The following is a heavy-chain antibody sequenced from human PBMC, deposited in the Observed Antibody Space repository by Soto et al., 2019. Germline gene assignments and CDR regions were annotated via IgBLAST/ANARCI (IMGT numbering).Heavy chain of an antibody. CDR3: ARVGIVALYFDY. Sequence: SETLSLTCTVSGGSISSGGYYWSWIRQHPGKGLEWIGYIYYSGSTYYNPSLKSRVTISVDTSKNQFSLKLSSVTAADTAVYYCARVGIVALYFDYWGQGTLVTVSS. CDR2: IYYSGST. D-gene: IGHD5-12*01. J-gene: IGHJ4*02. CDR1: GGSISSGGYY. V-gene: IGHV4-31*03.